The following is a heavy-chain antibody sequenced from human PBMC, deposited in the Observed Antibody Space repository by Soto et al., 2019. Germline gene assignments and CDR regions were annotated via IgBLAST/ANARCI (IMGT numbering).Heavy chain of an antibody. CDR3: AISYCSGDCYLGSSY. J-gene: IGHJ4*02. D-gene: IGHD2-21*02. CDR1: GGSISSSSYY. Sequence: PSETLSLTCTVSGGSISSSSYYWGWIRQPPGKGLEWIGSIYYSGSTYYNPSLKSRVTISVDTSKNQFSLKLSSVTAADTAVYYCAISYCSGDCYLGSSYWGQGTLVTVSS. CDR2: IYYSGST. V-gene: IGHV4-39*01.